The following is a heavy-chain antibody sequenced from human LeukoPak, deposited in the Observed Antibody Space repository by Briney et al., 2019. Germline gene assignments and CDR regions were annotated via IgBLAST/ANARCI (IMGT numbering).Heavy chain of an antibody. V-gene: IGHV4-39*01. CDR3: ARQLYGDSLNDPFDY. Sequence: PSETLSLTCTVSGGSISSSSYYWGWIRQPPGKGLEWIGSIYYSGSTYYNPSLKSRVTISVDTSKNQFSLKLSSVTAADTAVYYCARQLYGDSLNDPFDYWGQGTLVTVSS. CDR2: IYYSGST. CDR1: GGSISSSSYY. J-gene: IGHJ4*02. D-gene: IGHD4-17*01.